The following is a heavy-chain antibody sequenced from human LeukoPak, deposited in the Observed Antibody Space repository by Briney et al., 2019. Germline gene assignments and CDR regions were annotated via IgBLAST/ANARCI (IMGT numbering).Heavy chain of an antibody. Sequence: ASVKVSCKASGYTFTNYGISWVRQAPGQGLEWMGWISAYNGNTNYAQNLQGRVTMTTDTSTSTAYMELRSLRSGDTAVYYCARSPPRYSNYNWFDPWGQGTLVTVSS. CDR3: ARSPPRYSNYNWFDP. V-gene: IGHV1-18*01. CDR1: GYTFTNYG. CDR2: ISAYNGNT. D-gene: IGHD6-13*01. J-gene: IGHJ5*02.